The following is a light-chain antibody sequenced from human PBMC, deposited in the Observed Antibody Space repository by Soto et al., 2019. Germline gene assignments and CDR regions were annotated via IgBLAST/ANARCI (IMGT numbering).Light chain of an antibody. Sequence: QAVVTQPPSVSAAPGQRVTISCTGSSSNIGAGYEAHWYQQVPGTAPKLLIYENNNRPSGVPDRFSGSKSGTSASLAITGLQAEVEAEYYCQSYDSSLSGYVFGTGTKLTVL. CDR2: ENN. V-gene: IGLV1-40*01. J-gene: IGLJ1*01. CDR1: SSNIGAGYE. CDR3: QSYDSSLSGYV.